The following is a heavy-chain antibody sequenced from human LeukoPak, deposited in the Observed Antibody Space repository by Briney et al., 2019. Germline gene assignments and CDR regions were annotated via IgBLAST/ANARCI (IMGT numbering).Heavy chain of an antibody. V-gene: IGHV3-21*01. CDR1: GFTFSSYS. Sequence: GGSLRLSCAASGFTFSSYSMNWVRQAPGKGLEWVSSISSSSSYIYYADSVKGRFTISRDNAKNSLYLQLISLSAEDTAVYYCARDGHYDILTGYFQDWGQGTLVTVSS. CDR3: ARDGHYDILTGYFQD. D-gene: IGHD3-9*01. J-gene: IGHJ1*01. CDR2: ISSSSSYI.